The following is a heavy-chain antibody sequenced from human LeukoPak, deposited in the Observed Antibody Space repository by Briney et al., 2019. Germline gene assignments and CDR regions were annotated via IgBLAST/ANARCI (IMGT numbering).Heavy chain of an antibody. CDR1: GGSISSSSHY. D-gene: IGHD6-19*01. CDR2: IYYSGST. Sequence: SETLSLTCTVSGGSISSSSHYWGWIRQPPGKGLEWIGSIYYSGSTYNPSLKSRVSMSVDTSKNQFSLKLSSVTAADTAVFYCAREMAMAVAGISWFDPWGQGTLVTVSS. J-gene: IGHJ5*02. CDR3: AREMAMAVAGISWFDP. V-gene: IGHV4-39*01.